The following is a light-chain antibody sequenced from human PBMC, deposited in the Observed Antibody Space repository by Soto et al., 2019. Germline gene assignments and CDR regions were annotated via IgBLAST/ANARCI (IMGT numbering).Light chain of an antibody. CDR3: MQALQTPRT. Sequence: DIVMTQSPLSLPVTPGEPASISCRSSQSLLFNNVYNYVEWYLQRPGQSPQLLIYLGSNRASGVPDRFSGSGSGTDFTLKISRVEAADVGVYYCMQALQTPRTFGQGTKVEIK. V-gene: IGKV2-28*01. J-gene: IGKJ1*01. CDR1: QSLLFNNVYNY. CDR2: LGS.